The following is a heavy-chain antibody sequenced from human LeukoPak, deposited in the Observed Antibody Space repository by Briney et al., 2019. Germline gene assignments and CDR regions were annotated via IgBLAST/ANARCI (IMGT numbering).Heavy chain of an antibody. CDR1: GFTFSSYE. CDR2: ISSSGSTI. V-gene: IGHV3-48*03. J-gene: IGHJ6*03. Sequence: GGSLRLSCAASGFTFSSYEMNWVRQAPGKGLEWVSYISSSGSTIYYADSVKGRFTISRDNAKNSLYLQRNSLRAEDTAVYYCARDRMMDYYYYYYMDVWGKGTTVTVSS. CDR3: ARDRMMDYYYYYYMDV. D-gene: IGHD2-15*01.